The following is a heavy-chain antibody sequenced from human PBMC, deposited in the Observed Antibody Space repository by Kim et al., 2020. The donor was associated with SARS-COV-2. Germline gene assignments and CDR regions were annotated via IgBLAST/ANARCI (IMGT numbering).Heavy chain of an antibody. V-gene: IGHV3-21*01. D-gene: IGHD3-22*01. CDR3: ARDSSGFDY. J-gene: IGHJ4*02. CDR2: YI. Sequence: YIYYADSVKGRFTTSRDNATNSLYLQMNSLRAEDTAVYYCARDSSGFDYWGQGTLVTVSS.